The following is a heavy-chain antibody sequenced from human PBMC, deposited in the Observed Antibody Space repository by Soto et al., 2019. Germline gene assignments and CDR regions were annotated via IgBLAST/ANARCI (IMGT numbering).Heavy chain of an antibody. CDR3: ARRARPDFYYMAV. CDR2: ISSNGVGT. V-gene: IGHV3-64*01. CDR1: GFTLSGYA. D-gene: IGHD6-6*01. J-gene: IGHJ6*03. Sequence: EVQLAESGGGLAQPGGSLRLSCAASGFTLSGYAMDWVRQAPGKGLEYVSGISSNGVGTYYANSVQGRFTISRDNSENTVYLQMGSLRPEAMAVYYCARRARPDFYYMAVWGKGTTVTVSS.